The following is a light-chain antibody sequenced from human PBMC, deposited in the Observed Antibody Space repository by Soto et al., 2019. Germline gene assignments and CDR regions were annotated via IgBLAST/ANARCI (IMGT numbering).Light chain of an antibody. CDR3: QHYNSYSEA. CDR2: KAS. V-gene: IGKV1-5*03. J-gene: IGKJ1*01. CDR1: QTISSW. Sequence: DIQMTQSPSTLSGSVVDRCTITCRASQTISSWLAWYQQKPGKAPKLLIYKASTLKSGVPSRFSGSGSGTEFTLTISSLQPDDFATYYCQHYNSYSEAFGQGTKVDIK.